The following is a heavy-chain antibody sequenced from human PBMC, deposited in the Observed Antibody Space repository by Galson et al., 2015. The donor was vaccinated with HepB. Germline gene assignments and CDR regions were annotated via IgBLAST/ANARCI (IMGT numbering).Heavy chain of an antibody. CDR2: IRYDGSNK. V-gene: IGHV3-30*02. D-gene: IGHD3-10*01. CDR3: AKEGSGSLLWFGETGYGMDV. CDR1: GFTFSSYG. J-gene: IGHJ6*02. Sequence: SLRLSCAASGFTFSSYGMHWVRQAPGKGLEWVAFIRYDGSNKYYADSVKGRFTISRDNSKNTLYLQMNSLRAEDTAVYNCAKEGSGSLLWFGETGYGMDVWGQGTTVTVSS.